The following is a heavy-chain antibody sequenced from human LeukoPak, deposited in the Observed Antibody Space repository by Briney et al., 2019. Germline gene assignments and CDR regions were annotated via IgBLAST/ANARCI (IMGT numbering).Heavy chain of an antibody. CDR2: INPNSGAI. J-gene: IGHJ4*02. CDR1: GYTFIDFY. D-gene: IGHD3-16*01. V-gene: IGHV1-2*02. CDR3: ARVKKLMPEFGF. Sequence: ASVKVSCKASGYTFIDFYIHWVRQAPGQGLEWMGWINPNSGAIKYSQKFQGRVSMTRDTSITTVYMDLSSLRSDDTALYYCARVKKLMPEFGFWGQGTLVTVSS.